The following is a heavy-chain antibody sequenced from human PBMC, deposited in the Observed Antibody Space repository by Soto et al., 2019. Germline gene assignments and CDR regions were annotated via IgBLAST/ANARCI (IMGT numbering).Heavy chain of an antibody. D-gene: IGHD5-12*01. V-gene: IGHV3-23*01. CDR1: GFTFSSYA. CDR2: ISGSGGST. Sequence: EVQLLESGGGLVQPGGSLRLSCAASGFTFSSYAMSWVRQAPGKGLEWVSAISGSGGSTYYADSVKGRFTISRDNSKNTLYLQMNSLRAEETAVYYCAKRCYDGNWYFDLWGRGTLVTVSS. CDR3: AKRCYDGNWYFDL. J-gene: IGHJ2*01.